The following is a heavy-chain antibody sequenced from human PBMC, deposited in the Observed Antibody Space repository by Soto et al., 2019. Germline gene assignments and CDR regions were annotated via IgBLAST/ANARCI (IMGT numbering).Heavy chain of an antibody. CDR1: GCTVSSNY. D-gene: IGHD3-3*01. Sequence: PGGSLRLSCAASGCTVSSNYMIWVRQAPGKGLEWVSVIYSGGSTYYADSVKGRFTISRDNSKNTLYLQMNSLRAEDTAVYYCARDFDLYDFWSGYRPRDAFDIWGQGTMVTVSS. CDR3: ARDFDLYDFWSGYRPRDAFDI. J-gene: IGHJ3*02. CDR2: IYSGGST. V-gene: IGHV3-66*01.